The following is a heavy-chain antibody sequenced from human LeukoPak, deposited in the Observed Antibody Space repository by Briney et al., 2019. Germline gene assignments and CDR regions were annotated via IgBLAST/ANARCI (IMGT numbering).Heavy chain of an antibody. D-gene: IGHD6-19*01. CDR2: ISSNGGST. CDR3: AKAGYSSGWTRYYGMDV. Sequence: PGGSLRLSCAASGFTFSSYAMHWVRQAPGKGLEYGSAISSNGGSTYYANSVKGRFTISRDNSNNTLYLQMNSLRPDDTAVYYCAKAGYSSGWTRYYGMDVWGQGTTVAVSS. V-gene: IGHV3-64*01. CDR1: GFTFSSYA. J-gene: IGHJ6*02.